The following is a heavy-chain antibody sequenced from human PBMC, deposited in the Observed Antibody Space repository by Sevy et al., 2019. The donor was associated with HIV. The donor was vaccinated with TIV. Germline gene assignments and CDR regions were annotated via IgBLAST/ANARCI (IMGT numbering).Heavy chain of an antibody. CDR3: AGGTNTRGYTVPAAMVNYYYGMDV. CDR2: INTNTGNP. J-gene: IGHJ6*02. V-gene: IGHV7-4-1*02. D-gene: IGHD2-2*01. CDR1: GYTFTSYA. Sequence: ASVKVSCKASGYTFTSYAMNWVRQAPGQGLEWMGWINTNTGNPTYAQGFTGRFVFSLDTSVSTAYLQISGLKAADTAVYYCAGGTNTRGYTVPAAMVNYYYGMDVWGQGTTVTVSS.